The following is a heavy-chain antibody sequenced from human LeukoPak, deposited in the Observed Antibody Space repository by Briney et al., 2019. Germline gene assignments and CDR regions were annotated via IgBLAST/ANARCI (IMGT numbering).Heavy chain of an antibody. Sequence: PGGSLRLSCAASGFTFSSYSMNWVRQAPGKGLEWVSYISSSSSTIYYADSVKGRFTISRDNAKNSLYLQMNSLRAEDTAVYYCARDFWEVVASRGYYFDYWGQGTLVTVSS. D-gene: IGHD2-15*01. V-gene: IGHV3-48*04. CDR3: ARDFWEVVASRGYYFDY. J-gene: IGHJ4*02. CDR1: GFTFSSYS. CDR2: ISSSSSTI.